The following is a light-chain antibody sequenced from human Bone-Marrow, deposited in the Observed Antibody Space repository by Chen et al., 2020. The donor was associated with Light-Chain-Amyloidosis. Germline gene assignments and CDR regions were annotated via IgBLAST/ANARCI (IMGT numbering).Light chain of an antibody. Sequence: NFMLTQPHSVSESPGKTVIISCTRSSGSIATNYVQWYQQRPGSSPTTVIYEDDQRPSGVPDRFSGSINRSANSAALTISGLKTEDEADYYCQSYQGSSQGVFGGGTKLTVL. CDR3: QSYQGSSQGV. J-gene: IGLJ3*02. CDR2: EDD. CDR1: SGSIATNY. V-gene: IGLV6-57*01.